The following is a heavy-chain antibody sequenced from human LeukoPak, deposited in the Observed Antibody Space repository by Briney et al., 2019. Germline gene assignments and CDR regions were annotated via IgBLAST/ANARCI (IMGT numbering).Heavy chain of an antibody. J-gene: IGHJ6*02. CDR3: ARDGSSCSGGSCYQYGMDV. D-gene: IGHD2-15*01. V-gene: IGHV3-7*01. CDR2: IKQDGSEK. CDR1: GFTFSSYW. Sequence: PRGSLRLSCAASGFTFSSYWMSWVRQAPGEGLEWVANIKQDGSEKYYVDSVKGRFTISRDNAKNSLYLQMNSLRAEDTAVYYCARDGSSCSGGSCYQYGMDVWGQGTTVTVSS.